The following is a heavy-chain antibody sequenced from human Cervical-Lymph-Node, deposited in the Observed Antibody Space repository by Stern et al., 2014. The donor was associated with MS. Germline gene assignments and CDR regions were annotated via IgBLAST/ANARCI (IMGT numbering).Heavy chain of an antibody. J-gene: IGHJ6*01. V-gene: IGHV1-69*06. Sequence: VQLVQSGAEVKKPGSSVKVSCKASGDTFTDYAISWVRQAPGQGPEWMRGITPIFGSADYAQKFQGRLTITADRSTSTAYMDLSSLTSEDTAVYYCAREVGSLAMDVWGQGTTVIVSS. CDR2: ITPIFGSA. CDR3: AREVGSLAMDV. D-gene: IGHD1-1*01. CDR1: GDTFTDYA.